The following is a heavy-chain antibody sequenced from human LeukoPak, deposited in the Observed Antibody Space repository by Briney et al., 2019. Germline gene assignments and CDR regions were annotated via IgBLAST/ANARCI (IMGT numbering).Heavy chain of an antibody. CDR2: MSSSGSA. J-gene: IGHJ4*02. V-gene: IGHV4-59*01. CDR3: ARRVGNKVDY. D-gene: IGHD1-26*01. CDR1: GGSINIYS. Sequence: SETLSLTCTVSGGSINIYSWSWIRQPPGKGLEWMGYMSSSGSASYNPSLESRVTISLDTSTNQFSLKLSSVTTVDTAVYYCARRVGNKVDYWGQGTLVTLSS.